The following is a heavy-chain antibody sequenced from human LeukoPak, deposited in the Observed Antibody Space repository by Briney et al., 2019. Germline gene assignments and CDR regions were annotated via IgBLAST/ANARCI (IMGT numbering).Heavy chain of an antibody. J-gene: IGHJ6*02. CDR2: IIPIFGTA. Sequence: ASVKVSCKASGGTFSSYAISWVRQAPGQGLEWMGGIIPIFGTANYAQKFQGRVTITADESTSTAYMELSSLRSEDTAVYYRATTTYYYDSSGYDYYGMDVWGQGTTVTVSS. CDR3: ATTTYYYDSSGYDYYGMDV. V-gene: IGHV1-69*13. CDR1: GGTFSSYA. D-gene: IGHD3-22*01.